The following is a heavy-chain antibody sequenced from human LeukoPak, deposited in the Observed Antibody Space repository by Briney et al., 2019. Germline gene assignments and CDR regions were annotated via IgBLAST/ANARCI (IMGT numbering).Heavy chain of an antibody. CDR3: AKDRVFCGYDYYDSSGDYYYYGMDV. D-gene: IGHD3-22*01. V-gene: IGHV3-30*18. CDR1: GFTFSSYG. Sequence: PGRSLRLSCAASGFTFSSYGMHWVRQAPGKGLEWVAVISYDGSNKYYADSVKGRFTISRDNSKNTLYLQMNSLRAEDTAVYYCAKDRVFCGYDYYDSSGDYYYYGMDVWGQGTTVTVSS. CDR2: ISYDGSNK. J-gene: IGHJ6*02.